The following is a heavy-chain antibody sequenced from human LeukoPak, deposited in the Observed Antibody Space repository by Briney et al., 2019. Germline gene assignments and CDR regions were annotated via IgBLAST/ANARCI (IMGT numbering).Heavy chain of an antibody. Sequence: PSETLSLTCTVSGGYTGSHYWSWIRQPAGKGLEWIGRISPSGTTHYNPSLGSRVTMSVDTSKNYFSLRLSAVTAADTAVYYCARVRRYSGRSDVFDIWGQGTMVTVSS. J-gene: IGHJ3*02. CDR2: ISPSGTT. D-gene: IGHD1-26*01. CDR3: ARVRRYSGRSDVFDI. V-gene: IGHV4-4*07. CDR1: GGYTGSHY.